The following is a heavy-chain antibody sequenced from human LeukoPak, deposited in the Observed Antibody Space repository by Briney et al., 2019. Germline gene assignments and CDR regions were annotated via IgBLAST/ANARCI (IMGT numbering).Heavy chain of an antibody. V-gene: IGHV4-59*11. Sequence: SETLSLTCAVSGGPISSHSWNWIRQPPGKGLEWIGNIFDNGSTNYNPSLESRVTISVDTSKNQFSLHLTSVTAADTAVYYCAKEFGPTYYYDSGGYYFSLHPPFRGYMDVWGEGTTVTVS. D-gene: IGHD3-22*01. CDR2: IFDNGST. CDR1: GGPISSHS. CDR3: AKEFGPTYYYDSGGYYFSLHPPFRGYMDV. J-gene: IGHJ6*03.